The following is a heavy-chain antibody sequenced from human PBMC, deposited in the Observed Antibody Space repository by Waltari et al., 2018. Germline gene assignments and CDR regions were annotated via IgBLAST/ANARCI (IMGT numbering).Heavy chain of an antibody. Sequence: QVQLQESGPGLVKPSQTLSLTCSVSGVSITSGSHYWSWIRQPAGKGLEWIGHIYTSGGTKSNPALKRRVTISVDTSKNQVSLRLSSVTAADTAVYYCVTVGSSIQAFDYFDNWGQGTLVTVSS. J-gene: IGHJ4*02. D-gene: IGHD3-3*02. CDR1: GVSITSGSHY. V-gene: IGHV4-61*02. CDR3: VTVGSSIQAFDYFDN. CDR2: IYTSGGT.